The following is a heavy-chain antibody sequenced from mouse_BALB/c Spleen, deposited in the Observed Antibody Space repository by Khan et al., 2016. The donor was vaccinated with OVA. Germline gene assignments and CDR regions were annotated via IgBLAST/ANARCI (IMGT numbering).Heavy chain of an antibody. Sequence: VELVESGPGLVAPSQSLSITCTVSGFSLTSSGVHWVRQPPGKGLEWLGVIWTGGSTNYNSALMSRLSISKDNSKSQVFLKMNSLQTDDTAMYYCARYYCNYGWYFDVWGEGTTVTVSS. CDR2: IWTGGST. CDR3: ARYYCNYGWYFDV. CDR1: GFSLTSSG. D-gene: IGHD2-1*01. V-gene: IGHV2-9*02. J-gene: IGHJ1*01.